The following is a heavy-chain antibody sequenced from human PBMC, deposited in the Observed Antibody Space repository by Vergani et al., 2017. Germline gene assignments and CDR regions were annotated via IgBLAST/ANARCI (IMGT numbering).Heavy chain of an antibody. J-gene: IGHJ4*02. CDR3: TRERDIVVVVAAGSSSDYFDY. CDR2: IRSKAYGGTT. D-gene: IGHD2-15*01. CDR1: GFTFGDYA. V-gene: IGHV3-49*03. Sequence: EVQLVESGGGLVQPGRSLRLSCTASGFTFGDYAMSWFRQAPGKGLEGVGFIRSKAYGGTTEYAASVKGRFTISRDDSKSIAYLQMNSLKTEDTAVYYCTRERDIVVVVAAGSSSDYFDYWGQGTLVTVSS.